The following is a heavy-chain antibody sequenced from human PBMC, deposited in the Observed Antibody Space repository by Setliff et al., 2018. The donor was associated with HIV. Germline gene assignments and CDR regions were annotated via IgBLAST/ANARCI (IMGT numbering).Heavy chain of an antibody. J-gene: IGHJ4*02. D-gene: IGHD3-10*01. CDR2: ISPNFGHT. V-gene: IGHV1-18*01. Sequence: ASVKVSCKASGYTFKTYGISWVRQAPGHGLEWMGWISPNFGHTNYAQNFLGRVTMTIDTSTSTAYMELRSLRSDDTAVYYCARDYYGSGSYFILDYWGPGTLVTVSS. CDR3: ARDYYGSGSYFILDY. CDR1: GYTFKTYG.